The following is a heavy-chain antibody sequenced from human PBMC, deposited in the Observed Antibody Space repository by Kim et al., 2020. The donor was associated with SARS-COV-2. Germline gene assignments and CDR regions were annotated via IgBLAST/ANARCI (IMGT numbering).Heavy chain of an antibody. D-gene: IGHD5-12*01. V-gene: IGHV1-18*01. CDR3: ARGGLKGQGYLGGYGTYFDY. CDR1: GYTFTSYG. J-gene: IGHJ4*02. CDR2: ISAYNGNT. Sequence: ASVKVSCKASGYTFTSYGISWVRQAPGQGLEWMGWISAYNGNTNYAQKLQGRVTMTTDTSTSTAYMELRSLRSDDTAVYYCARGGLKGQGYLGGYGTYFDYWGQGTLVTVSS.